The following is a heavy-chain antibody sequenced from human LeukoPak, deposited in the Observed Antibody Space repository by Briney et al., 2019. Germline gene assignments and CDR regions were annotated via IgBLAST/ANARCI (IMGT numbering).Heavy chain of an antibody. CDR1: DYSISSGYY. V-gene: IGHV4-38-2*01. CDR3: ARRAPYCSSTSCYTPYYYYYMDV. CDR2: IYHSGIT. Sequence: SETLSLTCSVSDYSISSGYYWGWIRQPPGKGLEWIGTIYHSGITYYNPSLKSRVTISVDTSKNQFSLKLSSVTAAATAVYYCARRAPYCSSTSCYTPYYYYYMDVWGKGTTVTVSS. J-gene: IGHJ6*03. D-gene: IGHD2-2*02.